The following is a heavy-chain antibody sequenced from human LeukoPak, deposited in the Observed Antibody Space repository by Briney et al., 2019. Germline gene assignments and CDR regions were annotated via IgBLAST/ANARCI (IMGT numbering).Heavy chain of an antibody. CDR3: AREDSSGWNDY. D-gene: IGHD6-19*01. CDR2: ISSSGSTI. CDR1: GFTFSDYY. J-gene: IGHJ4*02. Sequence: GGSLRLSCAASGFTFSDYYMSWIRQAPGKGLEWVSYISSSGSTIYYADSVKGRFTITRDNAKNSLYLQMNSLRAEDTAVYYCAREDSSGWNDYWGQGTLVTVSS. V-gene: IGHV3-11*01.